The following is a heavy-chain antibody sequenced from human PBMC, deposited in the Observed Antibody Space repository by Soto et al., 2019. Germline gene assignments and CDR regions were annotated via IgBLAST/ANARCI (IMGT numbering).Heavy chain of an antibody. Sequence: GGSLRLSXAASGFTFSSYAMHWVRQAPGKGLEWVAVISYDGSNKYYADSAKGRFTISRDNSKNTLYLQMNSLRAEDTAVYYCAREPSWFSSGKNFDYWGQGTLVTVSS. V-gene: IGHV3-30-3*01. D-gene: IGHD6-25*01. CDR1: GFTFSSYA. CDR3: AREPSWFSSGKNFDY. J-gene: IGHJ4*02. CDR2: ISYDGSNK.